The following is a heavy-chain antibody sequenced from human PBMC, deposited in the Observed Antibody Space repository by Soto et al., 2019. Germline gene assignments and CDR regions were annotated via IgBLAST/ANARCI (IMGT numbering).Heavy chain of an antibody. CDR2: ISSSSSII. D-gene: IGHD6-25*01. Sequence: EVQLVESGGGLVQPGGSLRLSCAVSGFTFSRYSMNWVRQAPGKGLEWLSYISSSSSIIHYADSVTGRFTISRDNAMNSLYLQMNSLRVDDTAVYYCARDREGAGYTFEYWGQGSLVTVSS. CDR1: GFTFSRYS. V-gene: IGHV3-48*01. CDR3: ARDREGAGYTFEY. J-gene: IGHJ4*02.